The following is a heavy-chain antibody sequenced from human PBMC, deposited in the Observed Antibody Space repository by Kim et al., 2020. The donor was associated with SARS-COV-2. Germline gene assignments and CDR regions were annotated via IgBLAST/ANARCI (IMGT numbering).Heavy chain of an antibody. V-gene: IGHV3-11*01. D-gene: IGHD3-10*01. Sequence: YAESVKGRFIISKDIAKNSVYLQLNDLRPEDTAIYYCVKSPDEFGSGTYDYWGPGTLVTVSS. J-gene: IGHJ4*02. CDR3: VKSPDEFGSGTYDY.